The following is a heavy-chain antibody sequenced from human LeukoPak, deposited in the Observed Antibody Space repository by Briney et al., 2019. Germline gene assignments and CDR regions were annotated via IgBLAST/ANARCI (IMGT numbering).Heavy chain of an antibody. CDR1: GYSFTTYW. D-gene: IGHD3-10*01. Sequence: GESLKISCKGSGYSFTTYWIGWVRQMPGKGLEWMGIIYPDDSDTRYSPSFQGQVTISADKSISTAYLQWSSLKATDTAMYYCARLRISMIRGATTTEHWFDPWGQGTLVTVSS. V-gene: IGHV5-51*01. J-gene: IGHJ5*02. CDR2: IYPDDSDT. CDR3: ARLRISMIRGATTTEHWFDP.